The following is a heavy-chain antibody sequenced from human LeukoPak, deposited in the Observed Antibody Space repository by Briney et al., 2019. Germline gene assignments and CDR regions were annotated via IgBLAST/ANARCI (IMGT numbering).Heavy chain of an antibody. J-gene: IGHJ4*02. CDR3: AKNGPRVLLWFGELFW. CDR1: GFTFSSYA. V-gene: IGHV3-23*01. D-gene: IGHD3-10*01. CDR2: IGGSGGST. Sequence: GGSLRLSCAASGFTFSSYAMSWVRQAPGKGLEWVSVIGGSGGSTYYADSVKGRFTISRDNSRNTLYLQMNSLRAEDTAVYYCAKNGPRVLLWFGELFWWGQGTLVTVSS.